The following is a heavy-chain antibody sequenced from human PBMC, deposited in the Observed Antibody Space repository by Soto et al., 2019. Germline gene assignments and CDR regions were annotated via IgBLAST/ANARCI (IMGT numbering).Heavy chain of an antibody. D-gene: IGHD5-12*01. CDR3: ARGPAGKYSGYRNPLDY. Sequence: PSETLSLTCAVYGGSFSGYYWSWIRQPPGKGLEWIGEINHSGSTNYNPSLKSRVTISVDTSKNQFSLKLSSVTAADTAVYYCARGPAGKYSGYRNPLDYWGQGTLVTVAS. J-gene: IGHJ4*02. V-gene: IGHV4-34*01. CDR2: INHSGST. CDR1: GGSFSGYY.